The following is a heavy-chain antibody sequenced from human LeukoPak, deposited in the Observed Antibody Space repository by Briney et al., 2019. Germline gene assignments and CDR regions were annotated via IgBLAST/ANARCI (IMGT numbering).Heavy chain of an antibody. CDR3: AVDDSSGYFDY. D-gene: IGHD3-22*01. Sequence: NPSETLSLTCAVSGGSITSDNWWTWVRQPPGKGLEWIGSIYYSGSTYYNPSLKSRVTISVDTSKNQFSLKLSSVTAADTAVYYCAVDDSSGYFDYWGQGTLVTVSP. V-gene: IGHV4-4*02. J-gene: IGHJ4*02. CDR2: IYYSGST. CDR1: GGSITSDNW.